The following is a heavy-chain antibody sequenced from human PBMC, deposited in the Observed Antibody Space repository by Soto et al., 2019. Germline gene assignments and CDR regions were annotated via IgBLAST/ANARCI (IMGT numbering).Heavy chain of an antibody. D-gene: IGHD2-15*01. CDR3: IKDTTAGGLDY. CDR1: GSSLKDHA. V-gene: IGHV3-9*01. CDR2: IYWHGDRI. J-gene: IGHJ4*02. Sequence: EVQLVESGGGSVQPGGSLRLTCTASGSSLKDHAMHWLRQVPGKGLEWVSGIYWHGDRIDYADSVKGRLTISRDNARNSLYLQMNSLRPQDTAFYYCIKDTTAGGLDYWGRGALVTVSS.